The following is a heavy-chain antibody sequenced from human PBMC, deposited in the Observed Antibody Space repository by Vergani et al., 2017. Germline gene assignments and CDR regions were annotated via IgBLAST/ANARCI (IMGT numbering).Heavy chain of an antibody. J-gene: IGHJ5*02. CDR1: GGSISSGGYS. CDR3: ARVKVCSSTSCYDYNWFDP. CDR2: IYHSGST. D-gene: IGHD2-2*01. V-gene: IGHV4-30-2*01. Sequence: QLQLQESGSGLVKPSQTLSLTCAVSGGSISSGGYSWSWIRQPPGKGLEWIGYIYHSGSTYYNPSLKSRVTISVDRSKNQFSLKLTSVTAADTAVYYCARVKVCSSTSCYDYNWFDPWGQGTLVTVSS.